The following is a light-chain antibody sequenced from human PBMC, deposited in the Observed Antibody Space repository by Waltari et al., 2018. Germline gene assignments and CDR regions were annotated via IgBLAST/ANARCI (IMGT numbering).Light chain of an antibody. CDR2: TAS. CDR1: ETIRIY. V-gene: IGKV1-39*01. J-gene: IGKJ4*01. CDR3: QQSYSIPLT. Sequence: DIPMTQSPSSLSASVGDRVTITCRASETIRIYLNWYQQKPGKAPKLLINTASRLQSGVPSRFSCSGSGTDFTLTISTLQHEDFATYYCQQSYSIPLTFGGGTKVEIK.